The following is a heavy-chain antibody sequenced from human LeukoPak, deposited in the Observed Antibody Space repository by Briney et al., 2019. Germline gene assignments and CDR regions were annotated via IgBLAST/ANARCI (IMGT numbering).Heavy chain of an antibody. CDR2: ISSSSSYI. V-gene: IGHV3-21*01. D-gene: IGHD6-13*01. CDR3: ARDPHSSSWPFDY. CDR1: GFTFSSYS. J-gene: IGHJ4*02. Sequence: GGSLRLSCAASGFTFSSYSMNWVRQAPGKGLEWVSSISSSSSYIYYADSVKGRFTISRDNAKNSLYLQMNSLRAEDTAVYYCARDPHSSSWPFDYWGQGTLVTDSS.